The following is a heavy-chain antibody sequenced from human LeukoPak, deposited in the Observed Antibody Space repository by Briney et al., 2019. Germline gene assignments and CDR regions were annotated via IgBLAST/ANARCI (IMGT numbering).Heavy chain of an antibody. Sequence: GGSLRLSCAASGFNFSSYSMNWVRQAPGKGLEWVAVIWYDGSNKYYADSVKGRFTISRDNSKNTLYLQMNSLRAEDTAVYYCAKDAPRYCGGDCYLDYWGQGTLVTVSS. CDR1: GFNFSSYS. J-gene: IGHJ4*02. V-gene: IGHV3-33*06. CDR3: AKDAPRYCGGDCYLDY. CDR2: IWYDGSNK. D-gene: IGHD2-21*02.